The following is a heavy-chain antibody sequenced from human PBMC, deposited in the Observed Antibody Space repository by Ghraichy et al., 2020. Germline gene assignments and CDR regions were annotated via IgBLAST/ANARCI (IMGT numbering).Heavy chain of an antibody. CDR2: INHGGST. V-gene: IGHV4-34*01. Sequence: SDTLSLTCAVFGGSFSDYYWNWIRQPPGKGLEWIGEINHGGSTNYNPSLKSRVTISVDTSKSQFSLKLSSVTAEDTAVYYCAREYCSGGSCYSLGYWGQGTLVTVSS. CDR3: AREYCSGGSCYSLGY. J-gene: IGHJ4*02. CDR1: GGSFSDYY. D-gene: IGHD2-15*01.